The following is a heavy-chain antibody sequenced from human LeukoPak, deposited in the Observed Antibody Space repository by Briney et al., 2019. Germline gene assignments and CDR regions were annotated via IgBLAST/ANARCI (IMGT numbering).Heavy chain of an antibody. CDR3: ARDPPHYSSSWYYFDY. CDR2: IWYDGSNK. CDR1: GFTFSNYG. D-gene: IGHD6-13*01. Sequence: GRSLKLSCAASGFTFSNYGMHWVRQAPGKGLEWGAVIWYDGSNKYYADSVKGRFTISRDYSKNTLYLQMNSLRAEDTALYYCARDPPHYSSSWYYFDYWGQGTLVTVSS. J-gene: IGHJ4*02. V-gene: IGHV3-33*01.